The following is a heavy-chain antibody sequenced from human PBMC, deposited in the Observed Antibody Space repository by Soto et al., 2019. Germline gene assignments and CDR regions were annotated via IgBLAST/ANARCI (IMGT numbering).Heavy chain of an antibody. CDR1: SGSFSGYY. V-gene: IGHV4-34*01. CDR2: INHSGRT. D-gene: IGHD6-6*01. CDR3: ARGGAGSSSGFDS. J-gene: IGHJ4*02. Sequence: SETLSLSCAVYSGSFSGYYWSWIRQPPGKGLEWIGEINHSGRTKYSPSLKSRVTISVDRSKNQFSLNLNSVTATDTAVYYCARGGAGSSSGFDSWGQGTLVTVS.